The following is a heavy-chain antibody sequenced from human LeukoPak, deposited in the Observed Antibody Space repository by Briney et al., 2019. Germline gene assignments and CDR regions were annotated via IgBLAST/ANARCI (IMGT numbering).Heavy chain of an antibody. V-gene: IGHV4-4*07. J-gene: IGHJ4*02. D-gene: IGHD3-3*01. CDR2: IYTSGST. CDR1: GGSISSYY. CDR3: ARGPIQSGYDFWSGYYQN. Sequence: PSETLSLTCTVSGGSISSYYWSWIRQPAGKGLEWIGRIYTSGSTNYNPSLKSRVTMSVGTSKNQFSLKLSSVTAADTAVYYCARGPIQSGYDFWSGYYQNWGQGTLVTVSS.